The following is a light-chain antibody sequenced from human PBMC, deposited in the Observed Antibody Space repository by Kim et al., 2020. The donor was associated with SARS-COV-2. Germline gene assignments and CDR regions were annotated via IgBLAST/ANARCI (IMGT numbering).Light chain of an antibody. V-gene: IGLV2-14*03. CDR1: SSDVGGYNF. CDR3: SSYRSDTTLV. Sequence: GQSITISCTGTSSDVGGYNFVSWYQQHPGKAPKLMIYEVFKRPSGVSNRFSGSKSGNTASLTISGLQAEDEGDFYCSSYRSDTTLVFGGGTKVTVL. J-gene: IGLJ3*02. CDR2: EVF.